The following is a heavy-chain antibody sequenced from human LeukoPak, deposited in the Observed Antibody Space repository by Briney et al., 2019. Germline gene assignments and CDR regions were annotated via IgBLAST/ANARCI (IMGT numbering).Heavy chain of an antibody. V-gene: IGHV1-69*06. J-gene: IGHJ4*02. CDR2: IIPIFGTA. CDR1: GGTFSSYA. D-gene: IGHD3-22*01. Sequence: GASVKVSCKASGGTFSSYAISWVRQAPGQGLEWMGRIIPIFGTANYAQKFHGRVTITADKSTSTAYMELSSLRSEDTAVYYCASASRYYYDSSGYYSERGWGQGNLVTVSS. CDR3: ASASRYYYDSSGYYSERG.